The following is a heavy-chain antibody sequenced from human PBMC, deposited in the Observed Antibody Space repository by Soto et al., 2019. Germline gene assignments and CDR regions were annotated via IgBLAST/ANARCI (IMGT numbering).Heavy chain of an antibody. CDR2: VSTYNGNT. Sequence: QVQLVQSGAEVKKPGASVKVSCKASGYIFTSFGITWVRQAPGQGLEWMGWVSTYNGNTKYAQKLQGRVTMSTDTSPSTAYMELRSLRSDDTAVYDCTRGAGQGSGSYDWGQGTLVTVSS. CDR3: TRGAGQGSGSYD. CDR1: GYIFTSFG. V-gene: IGHV1-18*01. J-gene: IGHJ4*02. D-gene: IGHD3-10*01.